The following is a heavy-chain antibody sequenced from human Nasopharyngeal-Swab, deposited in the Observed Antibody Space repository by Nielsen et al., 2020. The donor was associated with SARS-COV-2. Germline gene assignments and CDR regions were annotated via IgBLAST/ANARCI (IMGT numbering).Heavy chain of an antibody. J-gene: IGHJ6*03. CDR3: ARVSREIEYSSSLYYYYYYMDV. Sequence: WGRKAPGQELEGMGWFSAYSGNTNYAQKLQGRVTMTTGTSTSTAYMELRSLRSDDTAVYYCARVSREIEYSSSLYYYYYYMDVWGKGTTVTVSS. D-gene: IGHD6-6*01. V-gene: IGHV1-18*01. CDR2: FSAYSGNT.